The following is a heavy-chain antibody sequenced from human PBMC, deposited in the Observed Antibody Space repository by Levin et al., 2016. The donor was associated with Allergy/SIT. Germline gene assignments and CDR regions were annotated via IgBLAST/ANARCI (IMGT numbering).Heavy chain of an antibody. CDR3: ARPLPLYSSSTEDAFDI. CDR2: IDPSDSYT. CDR1: GYSFTSYW. V-gene: IGHV5-10-1*01. Sequence: KVSCKGSGYSFTSYWISWVRQMPGKGLEWMGRIDPSDSYTNYSPSFQGHVTISADKSISTAYLQWSSLKASDTAMYYCARPLPLYSSSTEDAFDIWGQGTMVTVSS. J-gene: IGHJ3*02. D-gene: IGHD6-13*01.